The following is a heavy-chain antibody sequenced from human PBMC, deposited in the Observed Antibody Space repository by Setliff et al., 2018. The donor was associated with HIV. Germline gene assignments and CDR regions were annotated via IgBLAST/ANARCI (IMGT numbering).Heavy chain of an antibody. Sequence: GGSLRLSCTASGFTFGDYAMSWVRQAPGKGLEWVGFIRSKAYGGTTEYAASLKGRFTISRDDSKSIAYLQMNSLKTEDTAVYYCTRDAEPYGDYGNLKYFDLWGRGTLVTVSS. J-gene: IGHJ2*01. CDR2: IRSKAYGGTT. CDR3: TRDAEPYGDYGNLKYFDL. CDR1: GFTFGDYA. V-gene: IGHV3-49*04. D-gene: IGHD4-17*01.